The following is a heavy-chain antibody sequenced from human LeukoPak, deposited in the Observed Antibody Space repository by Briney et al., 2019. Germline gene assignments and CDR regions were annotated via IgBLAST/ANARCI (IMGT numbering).Heavy chain of an antibody. V-gene: IGHV1-2*02. CDR1: GYTFTGYY. CDR3: AREGDSCSGGSCYPEGMDA. J-gene: IGHJ6*02. D-gene: IGHD2-15*01. Sequence: ASVKVSCKASGYTFTGYYMHWVRQAPGQGLEWMGWINPNSGGTNYAQKFQGRVTMTRDTSISTAYMELSRLRSDDTAVYYCAREGDSCSGGSCYPEGMDAWGQGTTVTVSS. CDR2: INPNSGGT.